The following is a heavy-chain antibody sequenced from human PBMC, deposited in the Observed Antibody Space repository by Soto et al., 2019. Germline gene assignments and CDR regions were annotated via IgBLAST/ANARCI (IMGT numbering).Heavy chain of an antibody. D-gene: IGHD2-15*01. CDR2: ISGSGGST. Sequence: GGSLRLSCAASGFTFSSYAMSWVRQAPGKGLEWVSAISGSGGSTYYADSVKGRFTISRDSSKNTLYLQMNSLRAEDTAVYYCAKDCSGYSDYYYYYMDFWGKGTTVTVAS. CDR3: AKDCSGYSDYYYYYMDF. V-gene: IGHV3-23*01. CDR1: GFTFSSYA. J-gene: IGHJ6*03.